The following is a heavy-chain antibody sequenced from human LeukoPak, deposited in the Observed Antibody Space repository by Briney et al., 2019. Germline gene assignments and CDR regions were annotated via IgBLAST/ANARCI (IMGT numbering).Heavy chain of an antibody. V-gene: IGHV3-23*01. D-gene: IGHD3-10*01. J-gene: IGHJ4*02. CDR2: ISGSGDTT. CDR1: GFDFSTYA. Sequence: GGTLRLSCAASGFDFSTYAMSWVRQAPGKGLEWVSGISGSGDTTYYADSVKGRFTISRDNSENILYLQIQSLGAEDTAIYYCAKLDGSGAGSSRPPIDYWGQGSLVTVSS. CDR3: AKLDGSGAGSSRPPIDY.